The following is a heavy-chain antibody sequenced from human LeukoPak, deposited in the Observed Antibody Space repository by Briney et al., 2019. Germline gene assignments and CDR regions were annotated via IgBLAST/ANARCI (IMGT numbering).Heavy chain of an antibody. CDR1: GVTFSSYE. J-gene: IGHJ4*02. CDR2: ISSSGSTI. V-gene: IGHV3-48*03. CDR3: ARVGSLRYFGRSYYFDY. Sequence: GGSLRLSCAASGVTFSSYEMNWVRKAPGQGLGWVSYISSSGSTIYYADSVKGQFTISRDNAKNSLYLQMNSLRAEDTAVYYCARVGSLRYFGRSYYFDYWGQGTLVTVSS. D-gene: IGHD3-9*01.